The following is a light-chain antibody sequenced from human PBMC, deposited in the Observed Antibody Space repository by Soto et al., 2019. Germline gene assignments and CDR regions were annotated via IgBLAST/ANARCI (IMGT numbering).Light chain of an antibody. V-gene: IGKV3-20*01. J-gene: IGKJ4*01. Sequence: EILLTQSPGTLSLSPGERATLSCRASQSVSPSSLAWYQQRPGQSPRLLIYGASSRATGIPDRFSGSGSGTDFTLTISRLEPEDFAVYYCQQYDKWPPLTFGGGTKVDIK. CDR2: GAS. CDR1: QSVSPSS. CDR3: QQYDKWPPLT.